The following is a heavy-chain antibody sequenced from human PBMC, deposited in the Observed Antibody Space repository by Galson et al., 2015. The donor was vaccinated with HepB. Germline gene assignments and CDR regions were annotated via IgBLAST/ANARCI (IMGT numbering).Heavy chain of an antibody. V-gene: IGHV6-1*01. J-gene: IGHJ4*02. D-gene: IGHD2-2*01. CDR3: AREAGKDCSSTSCYDPVPYYFDY. CDR2: TYYRSKWYN. CDR1: GDSVSSNSAA. Sequence: CAISGDSVSSNSAAWNWIRQSPSRGLEWLGRTYYRSKWYNGYAVSVKSRITINPDTSKNQFSLQLNSVTPEDTAVYYCAREAGKDCSSTSCYDPVPYYFDYWGQGTLVTVSS.